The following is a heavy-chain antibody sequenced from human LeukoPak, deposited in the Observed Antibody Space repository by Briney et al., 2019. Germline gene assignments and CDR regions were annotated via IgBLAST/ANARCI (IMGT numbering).Heavy chain of an antibody. V-gene: IGHV3-66*01. J-gene: IGHJ3*02. Sequence: PGGSLRLSCAASGFTVSGNYMSWVRQAPGKGLEWVSIIYSGDSTYYADSVKGRFTISRDNSKNTLYLQMNSLRAEDTAVYCCARVFWEKDGFIGAFDIWGQGTMVTVSS. CDR1: GFTVSGNY. D-gene: IGHD3-3*01. CDR3: ARVFWEKDGFIGAFDI. CDR2: IYSGDST.